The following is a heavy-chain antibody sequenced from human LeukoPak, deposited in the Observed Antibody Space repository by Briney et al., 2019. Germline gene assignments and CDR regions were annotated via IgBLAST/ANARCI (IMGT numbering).Heavy chain of an antibody. V-gene: IGHV1-2*02. J-gene: IGHJ5*02. Sequence: GASVKVSCKASGYTFTDYYIHWVRQAPGQGLEWMGWTIPNTGVTNYAQKFQGRVTMTRDTSISTAYMEQSSLTSDDTAVYYCAKEAAAAGNNWFDPWGQGTLVTVFS. D-gene: IGHD6-13*01. CDR3: AKEAAAAGNNWFDP. CDR2: TIPNTGVT. CDR1: GYTFTDYY.